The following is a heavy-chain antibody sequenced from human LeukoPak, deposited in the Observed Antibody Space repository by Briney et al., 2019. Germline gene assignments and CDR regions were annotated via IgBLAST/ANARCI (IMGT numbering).Heavy chain of an antibody. CDR2: IYYSGST. Sequence: PSETLSLTCTVSGGSVSSGSYYWGWIRQPPGKGLEWIGNIYYSGSTNYNPSLKSRVTISVDTSKNQFSLKLSSVTAADTAVYYCANSGTVYYYYYMDVWGKGTTVTVSS. D-gene: IGHD2-2*01. J-gene: IGHJ6*03. CDR3: ANSGTVYYYYYMDV. V-gene: IGHV4-61*01. CDR1: GGSVSSGSYY.